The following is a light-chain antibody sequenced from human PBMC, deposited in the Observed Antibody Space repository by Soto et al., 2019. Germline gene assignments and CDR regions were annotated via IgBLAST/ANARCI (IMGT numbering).Light chain of an antibody. CDR3: QRYNNWPLT. V-gene: IGKV1-8*01. J-gene: IGKJ4*01. Sequence: AIRMTQSPSSLSASTGDRVTITCRASQGISSYLAWYQQKPGKAPKLLIYAAYNLQSGVPSRFSGSGSGTDFTLTISCLQSEDFAVYYCQRYNNWPLTFGGGTKVESK. CDR2: AAY. CDR1: QGISSY.